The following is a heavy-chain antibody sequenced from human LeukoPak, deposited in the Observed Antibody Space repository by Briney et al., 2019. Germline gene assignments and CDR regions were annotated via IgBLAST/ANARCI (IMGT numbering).Heavy chain of an antibody. V-gene: IGHV4-39*07. CDR3: ARGRSRYYYDSSGYHRGLDY. Sequence: ASETLSLTCTVSGGSISSSSYYWGWIRQPPGKGLEWIGEINHSGSTNYNPSLKSRVTISVDTSKNQFSLKLSSVTAADTAVYYCARGRSRYYYDSSGYHRGLDYWGQGTLVTVSS. D-gene: IGHD3-22*01. CDR1: GGSISSSSYY. J-gene: IGHJ4*02. CDR2: INHSGST.